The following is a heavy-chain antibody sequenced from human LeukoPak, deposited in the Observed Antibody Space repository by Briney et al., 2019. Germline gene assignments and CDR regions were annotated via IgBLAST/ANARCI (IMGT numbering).Heavy chain of an antibody. J-gene: IGHJ5*02. CDR1: GFTFSSYG. CDR3: AKDRIGCRLDA. Sequence: GGSLRLSCAASGFTFSSYGMHWVRQAPGKGLEWVAVISYDGSNKYYADSMKGRFTISRDNSKNTLYLQMNSLRAEDTAVYYCAKDRIGCRLDAWGQGTLVTVSS. D-gene: IGHD1-26*01. V-gene: IGHV3-30*18. CDR2: ISYDGSNK.